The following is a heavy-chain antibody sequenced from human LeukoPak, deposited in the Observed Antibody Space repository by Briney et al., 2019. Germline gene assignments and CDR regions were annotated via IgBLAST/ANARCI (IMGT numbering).Heavy chain of an antibody. Sequence: ASVKVSCKASGYTLTSHYMHWVRQAPGQGLEWMGIINPSGGSTSYAQKFQGRVTMTRDTSTSTVYMDLSSLRSEDTAVYYCATDRGYSYGQTLTFDYWGQGTLVTASS. CDR3: ATDRGYSYGQTLTFDY. V-gene: IGHV1-46*01. CDR2: INPSGGST. CDR1: GYTLTSHY. D-gene: IGHD5-18*01. J-gene: IGHJ4*02.